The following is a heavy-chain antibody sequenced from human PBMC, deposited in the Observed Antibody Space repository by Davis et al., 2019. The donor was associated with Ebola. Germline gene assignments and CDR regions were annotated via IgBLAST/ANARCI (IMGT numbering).Heavy chain of an antibody. CDR1: GFTFGSYA. J-gene: IGHJ6*03. Sequence: PGGSLRLSCAASGFTFGSYAMSWIRQPPGKGLEWIGYIYDSGSTNYNPSLKSRVTISVDTSKNQFSLNLSSVTAADTAVYYCHLSSSSYYYYYMDVWGKGTTVTVSS. D-gene: IGHD6-6*01. CDR3: HLSSSSYYYYYMDV. CDR2: IYDSGST. V-gene: IGHV4-59*01.